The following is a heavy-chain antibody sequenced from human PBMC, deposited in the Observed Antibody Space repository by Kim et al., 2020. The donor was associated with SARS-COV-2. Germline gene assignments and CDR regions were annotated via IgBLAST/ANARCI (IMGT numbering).Heavy chain of an antibody. CDR3: ARTVRNGYVLPWYFDL. J-gene: IGHJ2*01. CDR1: GFTFSSYA. CDR2: IDGSGVGT. Sequence: GGSLRLSCAASGFTFSSYAMSWVRQAPGKGLEWVSGIDGSGVGTYYTDPVKGRFTISRDNSKNTLYLQMNSLRGEDTAVYHCARTVRNGYVLPWYFDLWGRGTLVTVSS. D-gene: IGHD5-12*01. V-gene: IGHV3-23*01.